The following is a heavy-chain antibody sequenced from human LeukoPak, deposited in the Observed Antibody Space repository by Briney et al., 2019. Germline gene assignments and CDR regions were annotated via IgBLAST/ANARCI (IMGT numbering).Heavy chain of an antibody. V-gene: IGHV3-23*01. CDR2: ISDGGSFT. CDR1: GFTFSRHA. J-gene: IGHJ4*02. Sequence: GGSLRLSCTASGFTFSRHAMSWVRQAPGKGLEWVSGISDGGSFTYYPDSVKGRFTISRDNSKNTLYLLMDSLRDEDTAVYYCVRDDCSSTHCSEYYFHYWGQGTLVTVSS. D-gene: IGHD2-21*02. CDR3: VRDDCSSTHCSEYYFHY.